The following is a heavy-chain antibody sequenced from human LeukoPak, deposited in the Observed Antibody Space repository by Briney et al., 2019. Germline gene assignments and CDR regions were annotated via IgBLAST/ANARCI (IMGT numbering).Heavy chain of an antibody. V-gene: IGHV3-21*01. J-gene: IGHJ3*02. Sequence: GGSLRLSCAASGFTFSSYSMNWVRQAPGKGLEWVPSISSSSSYIYYADSVKGRFTISRDNAKNSLYLQMNSLRAEDTAVYYCARDKEGQLGTTDAFDIWGQGTMVTVSS. CDR3: ARDKEGQLGTTDAFDI. CDR1: GFTFSSYS. D-gene: IGHD1-7*01. CDR2: ISSSSSYI.